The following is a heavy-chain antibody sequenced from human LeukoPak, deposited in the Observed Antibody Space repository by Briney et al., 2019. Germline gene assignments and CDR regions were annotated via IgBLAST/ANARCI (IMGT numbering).Heavy chain of an antibody. Sequence: SETLSLTCTVSGGSISSYYWSWIRQPPGKGLEWIGYIYYSGSTSYNPSLKSRVTISVDTSKNQFSLELSSVTAADTAVYYCARDASNWNSPLGWFDPWGQGTLVTVSS. V-gene: IGHV4-59*01. CDR2: IYYSGST. CDR3: ARDASNWNSPLGWFDP. CDR1: GGSISSYY. D-gene: IGHD1-1*01. J-gene: IGHJ5*02.